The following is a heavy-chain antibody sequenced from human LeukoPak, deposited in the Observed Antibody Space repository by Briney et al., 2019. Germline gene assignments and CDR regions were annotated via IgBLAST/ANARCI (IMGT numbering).Heavy chain of an antibody. V-gene: IGHV4-39*07. Sequence: PSETLSLTCTVSGGSISSSSYYWGWIRQPPGKGLEWIGSIYYSGSTYYNPSLKSRVTISVDTSKNQFSLKLSSVTAADTAVYSCARDGAEEYAFDIWGQGTMVTVSS. CDR3: ARDGAEEYAFDI. J-gene: IGHJ3*02. CDR2: IYYSGST. D-gene: IGHD3-16*01. CDR1: GGSISSSSYY.